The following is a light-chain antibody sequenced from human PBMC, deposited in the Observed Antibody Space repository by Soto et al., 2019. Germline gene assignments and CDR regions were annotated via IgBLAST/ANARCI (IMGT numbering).Light chain of an antibody. V-gene: IGLV1-40*01. Sequence: QSVLTQPPSVSEAPGQRVTISCTGSSSNIGAGYEAHWYQQVPGTAPKLLIYENNKRPSGVPDRFSGSKSGTLASLAITGLQADDEAEYYCQSYDSSLSGYVFGTGTKLTVL. CDR2: ENN. CDR1: SSNIGAGYE. CDR3: QSYDSSLSGYV. J-gene: IGLJ1*01.